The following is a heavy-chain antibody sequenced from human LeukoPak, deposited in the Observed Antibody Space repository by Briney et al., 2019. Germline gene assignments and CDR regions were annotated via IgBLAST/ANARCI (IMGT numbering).Heavy chain of an antibody. J-gene: IGHJ4*02. CDR1: GFTFSNYA. D-gene: IGHD3-9*01. CDR3: AKWGDYDVLTGYYVSDY. CDR2: ITGRGGNT. Sequence: GASLRLSCAASGFTFSNYAMSWVRQAPGKGLEWVSAITGRGGNTYYADSVKGRFTISRDNSKNTVFLQMNSLRAEDTAVYYCAKWGDYDVLTGYYVSDYWGQGTLVTVSS. V-gene: IGHV3-23*01.